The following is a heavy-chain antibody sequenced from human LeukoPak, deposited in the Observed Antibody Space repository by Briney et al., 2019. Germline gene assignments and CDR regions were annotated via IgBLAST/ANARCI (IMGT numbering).Heavy chain of an antibody. J-gene: IGHJ4*02. Sequence: GSLILSCAASGFSFSDAWMNWVRQAPGKGLEWVGHIRSKADGGTPDYIAPVKGRFTISRDDSKDTLYLQMNSPNTEDTAMYYCTTRSPARYCSDGACYSSADYWGQGTLVTVSS. D-gene: IGHD2-15*01. V-gene: IGHV3-15*07. CDR1: GFSFSDAW. CDR3: TTRSPARYCSDGACYSSADY. CDR2: IRSKADGGTP.